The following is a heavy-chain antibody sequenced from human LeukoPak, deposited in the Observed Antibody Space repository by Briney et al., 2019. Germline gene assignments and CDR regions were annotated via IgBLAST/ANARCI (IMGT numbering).Heavy chain of an antibody. D-gene: IGHD6-19*01. CDR3: VRDYHPPPVAGPYYFDY. J-gene: IGHJ4*02. CDR2: IKQDGYEK. CDR1: GFTFSTYW. V-gene: IGHV3-7*05. Sequence: GGSLRLSCVASGFTFSTYWMSWVRQAPGKGLECVANIKQDGYEKYYVDSVKGRFTISRDNAKNSLYLHMNSLRAEDTAVYYCVRDYHPPPVAGPYYFDYWGEGTLVTVSS.